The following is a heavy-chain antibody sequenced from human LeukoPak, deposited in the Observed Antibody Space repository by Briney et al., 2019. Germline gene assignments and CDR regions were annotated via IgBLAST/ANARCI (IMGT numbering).Heavy chain of an antibody. Sequence: SETLSLTCTVSGGSISSYYWSWIRQPAGKGLEWIGRIYTSGSTNYNPSLKSRVTMSVDTSKNQFSLKLSSVTAADTAVYYCAGLALQRWLQLRDAFDIWGQGTMVTVSS. D-gene: IGHD5-24*01. CDR2: IYTSGST. J-gene: IGHJ3*02. CDR1: GGSISSYY. CDR3: AGLALQRWLQLRDAFDI. V-gene: IGHV4-4*07.